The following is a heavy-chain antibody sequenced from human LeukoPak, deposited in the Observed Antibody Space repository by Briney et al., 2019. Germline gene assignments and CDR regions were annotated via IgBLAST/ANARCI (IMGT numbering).Heavy chain of an antibody. CDR1: GFTVSRNY. V-gene: IGHV3-66*02. J-gene: IGHJ4*02. CDR3: ARVGGIAARQELDY. CDR2: IYSGGST. Sequence: GGSLRLSCAASGFTVSRNYMSWVRQAPGKGLKWVSVIYSGGSTYYADSVKGRFTISRDNSKNTLYLQMNSLRAEDTAVYYCARVGGIAARQELDYWGQGTLVTVSS. D-gene: IGHD6-13*01.